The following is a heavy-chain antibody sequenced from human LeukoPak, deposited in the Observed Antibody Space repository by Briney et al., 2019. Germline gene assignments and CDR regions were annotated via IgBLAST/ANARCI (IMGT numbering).Heavy chain of an antibody. V-gene: IGHV4-30-2*01. J-gene: IGHJ4*02. CDR2: IYHSGST. CDR3: ARAGSIAAAGARVFFDY. Sequence: PSETLSLTCAVSGGSISSGGYSWSWIRQPPGKGLEWIGYIYHSGSTYYNPSLKSRVTISVDRSKNQFSLKLSSVTAADTAVYYCARAGSIAAAGARVFFDYWGQGTLVTVSS. CDR1: GGSISSGGYS. D-gene: IGHD6-13*01.